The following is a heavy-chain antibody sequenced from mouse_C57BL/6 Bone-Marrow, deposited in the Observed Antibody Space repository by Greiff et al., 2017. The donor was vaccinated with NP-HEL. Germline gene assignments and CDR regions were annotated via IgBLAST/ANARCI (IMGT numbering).Heavy chain of an antibody. V-gene: IGHV1-76*01. D-gene: IGHD3-2*02. Sequence: VQLQQSGAELVRPGASVKLSCKASGYTFTDYYINWVKQRPGQGLEWIARIYPGSGNTYYNEKFKGKATLTAEKSSSTAYMQLSSLTSEDSAVYFCAITAQATFAYWGQGTLVTVSA. J-gene: IGHJ3*01. CDR1: GYTFTDYY. CDR2: IYPGSGNT. CDR3: AITAQATFAY.